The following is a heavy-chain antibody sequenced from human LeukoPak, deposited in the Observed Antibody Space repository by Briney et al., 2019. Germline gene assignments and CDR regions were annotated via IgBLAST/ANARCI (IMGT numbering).Heavy chain of an antibody. D-gene: IGHD7-27*01. CDR3: ARGALTGDRGVYFDY. Sequence: SETLSLTCTASGGSLSSSTYYWGWIRQPPGKGLQWIGTIYYSGGTYSNPSLKSRVTMSVDTSKNQFSLKLSSVTAADTAVYYCARGALTGDRGVYFDYWGQGTLVTVSS. J-gene: IGHJ4*02. CDR2: IYYSGGT. CDR1: GGSLSSSTYY. V-gene: IGHV4-39*07.